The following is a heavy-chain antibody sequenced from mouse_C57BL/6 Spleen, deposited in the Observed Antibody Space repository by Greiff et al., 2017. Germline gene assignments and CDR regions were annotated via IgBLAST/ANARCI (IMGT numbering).Heavy chain of an antibody. CDR3: TAFYEGYYFFAY. CDR2: IRVKSDNYAT. V-gene: IGHV6-3*01. CDR1: GFTFSNYW. J-gene: IGHJ3*01. D-gene: IGHD2-3*01. Sequence: EVKLVESGGGLVQPGGSLKLSCVASGFTFSNYWMNWVRQSPEKGLEWVAQIRVKSDNYATHYAESVKGRFTISRDDSKSSVYLQMHNLRAEDTGIYYCTAFYEGYYFFAYWGQGTLVTVSA.